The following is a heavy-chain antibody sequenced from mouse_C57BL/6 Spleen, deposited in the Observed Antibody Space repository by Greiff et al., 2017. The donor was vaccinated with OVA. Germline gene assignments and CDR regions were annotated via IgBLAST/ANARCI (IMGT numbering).Heavy chain of an antibody. V-gene: IGHV1-42*01. CDR1: GYSFTGYY. Sequence: VQLQQSGPELVKPGASVKISCKASGYSFTGYYMNWVKQSPEKSLEWIGEINPSTGGTTYNQKFKAKATLTVDKSSSTAYMQLKSLTSEDSAVDYCARWGAVPHAMDYWGQGTSVIVSA. CDR3: ARWGAVPHAMDY. J-gene: IGHJ4*01. CDR2: INPSTGGT.